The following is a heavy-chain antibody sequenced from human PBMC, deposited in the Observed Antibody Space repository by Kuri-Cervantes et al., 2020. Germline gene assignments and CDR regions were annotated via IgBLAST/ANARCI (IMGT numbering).Heavy chain of an antibody. Sequence: GESLKISCAASGFTFSSYSMIWVRQAPGKGLEWVSYISGGSDTIQYADSVKGRFTISRDNAKNSVQLQMNSLTAADTAVFYCAKVNYFYMDVWGKGTTVTVSS. V-gene: IGHV3-48*01. CDR1: GFTFSSYS. CDR2: ISGGSDTI. CDR3: AKVNYFYMDV. J-gene: IGHJ6*03.